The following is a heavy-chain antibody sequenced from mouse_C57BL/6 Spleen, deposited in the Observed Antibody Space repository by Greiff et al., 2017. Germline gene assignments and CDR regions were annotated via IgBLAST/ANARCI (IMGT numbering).Heavy chain of an antibody. CDR2: IRNKANGYTT. J-gene: IGHJ4*01. CDR1: GFTFTDYY. Sequence: EVQLQESGGGLVQPGGSLSLSCAASGFTFTDYYMSWVRQPPGKALEWWGFIRNKANGYTTEYSASVKGRFTISRDNSQSILYLQMNALRAEDSATYYCARYNDYDVDYAMDYWGQGTSVTVSS. CDR3: ARYNDYDVDYAMDY. D-gene: IGHD2-4*01. V-gene: IGHV7-3*01.